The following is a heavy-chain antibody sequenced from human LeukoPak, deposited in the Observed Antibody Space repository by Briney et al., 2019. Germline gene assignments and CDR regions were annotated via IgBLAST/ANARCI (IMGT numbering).Heavy chain of an antibody. CDR3: ARESGNDYGEGFDI. D-gene: IGHD1-1*01. CDR2: ISSSDRYM. CDR1: GFTFNYS. J-gene: IGHJ3*02. V-gene: IGHV3-21*01. Sequence: GGSLRLSCVGSGFTFNYSMNWVRQAPGKGLEWVSSISSSDRYMFYADSVQGRFTISRDSAKNSLYLQMNSLRADDTAVYYCARESGNDYGEGFDIWGQGTMVTVSS.